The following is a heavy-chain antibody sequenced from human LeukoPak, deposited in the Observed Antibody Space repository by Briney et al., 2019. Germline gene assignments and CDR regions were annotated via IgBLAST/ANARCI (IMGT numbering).Heavy chain of an antibody. D-gene: IGHD3-22*01. V-gene: IGHV5-51*01. CDR2: IYPGDSDT. Sequence: GESLKISCKGSGYSFTSYWIGWVRQMPGKGLEWMGIIYPGDSDTRYSPSFQGQVTISADKSISTAYLQWSSLKASDTAMYYCARRTYYYDSSSYSNAFDIWGQGTMVTVSS. CDR3: ARRTYYYDSSSYSNAFDI. J-gene: IGHJ3*02. CDR1: GYSFTSYW.